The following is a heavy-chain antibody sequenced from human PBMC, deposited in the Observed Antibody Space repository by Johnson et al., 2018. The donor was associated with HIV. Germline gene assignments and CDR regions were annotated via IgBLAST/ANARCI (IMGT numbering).Heavy chain of an antibody. CDR3: AKESAFDI. V-gene: IGHV3-NL1*01. Sequence: QVQLVESGGGVVQPGRSLRLSCAASGFTFNNYDMHWVRQAPGKGLEWVSAISGSGGSTYYTDSVKGRFTISRDNSKNTLYLQMDSLGAEDTAVYYCAKESAFDIGGQGTVVTVSS. CDR2: ISGSGGST. J-gene: IGHJ3*02. CDR1: GFTFNNYD.